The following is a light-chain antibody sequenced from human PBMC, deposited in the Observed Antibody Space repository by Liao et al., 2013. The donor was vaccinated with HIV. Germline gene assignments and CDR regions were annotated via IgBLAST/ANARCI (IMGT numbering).Light chain of an antibody. J-gene: IGLJ2*01. CDR3: QVWDSSSDHVV. CDR1: NIGSKS. V-gene: IGLV3-21*04. Sequence: SYELTQPPSVSVAPGKTARITCGGNNIGSKSVHWYQQKPGQAPVLVISYDSDRPSGIPERFSGSNSGNTATLTISRVEAGDEADYYCQVWDSSSDHVVFGGRTKLTVL. CDR2: YDS.